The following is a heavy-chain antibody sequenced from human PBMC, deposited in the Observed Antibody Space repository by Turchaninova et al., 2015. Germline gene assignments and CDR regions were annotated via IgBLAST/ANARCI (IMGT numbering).Heavy chain of an antibody. J-gene: IGHJ4*02. CDR3: ARAKDSSSSGFGVFDY. Sequence: QVQLQESGPGLVKPSETLSLPGTVAGGSIIRYCWSWVRQPPGKGLGLIGYIFYSGSTNYNPSLKSRVTISVDTSKNQFSLKLSSVTAADTAVYYCARAKDSSSSGFGVFDYWGRGTLVTVSS. V-gene: IGHV4-59*01. CDR1: GGSIIRYC. D-gene: IGHD6-6*01. CDR2: IFYSGST.